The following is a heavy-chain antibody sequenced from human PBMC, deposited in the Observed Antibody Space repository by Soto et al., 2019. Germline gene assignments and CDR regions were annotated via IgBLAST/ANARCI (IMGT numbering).Heavy chain of an antibody. CDR3: ARGGTVVSFSAFDI. Sequence: SVKVSCKASGGTFSSYAISWVRQAPGQGLEWMGGIIPIFGTANYAQKFQGGVTITADESTSTAYMELSSLRSEDTAVYYCARGGTVVSFSAFDIWGQGTMVTVSS. D-gene: IGHD2-15*01. CDR1: GGTFSSYA. V-gene: IGHV1-69*13. J-gene: IGHJ3*02. CDR2: IIPIFGTA.